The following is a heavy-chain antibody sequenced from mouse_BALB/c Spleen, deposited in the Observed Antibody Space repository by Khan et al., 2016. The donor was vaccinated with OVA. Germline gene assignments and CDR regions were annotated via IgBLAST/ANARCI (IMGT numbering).Heavy chain of an antibody. Sequence: QVQLQQPGAELVRPGASVKLSCKASGYFFTSYWMNWMKQRPGQGLEWIGIIHPSDSDTRLNQKFKDKATLTVDKSSTTAYMQFSSPTSEDSAVYYCARGGTTSYWYFDVWGAGTTVTVSS. CDR1: GYFFTSYW. CDR3: ARGGTTSYWYFDV. D-gene: IGHD2-14*01. CDR2: IHPSDSDT. J-gene: IGHJ1*01. V-gene: IGHV1-74*01.